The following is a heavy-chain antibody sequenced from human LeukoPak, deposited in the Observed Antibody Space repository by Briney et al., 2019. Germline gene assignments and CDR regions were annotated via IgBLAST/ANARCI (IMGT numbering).Heavy chain of an antibody. J-gene: IGHJ4*02. CDR2: FSGNAAST. V-gene: IGHV3-23*01. D-gene: IGHD1-26*01. CDR3: AKRFYSGSNPFDY. Sequence: GGSLRLSCAASGFAFSTYAMSWVRQAPGKGLEWVSTFSGNAASTYYADSVKGRFTISRDNSKNTLYLQMNSLRAEDTAVYYCAKRFYSGSNPFDYWGQGTLVTVSS. CDR1: GFAFSTYA.